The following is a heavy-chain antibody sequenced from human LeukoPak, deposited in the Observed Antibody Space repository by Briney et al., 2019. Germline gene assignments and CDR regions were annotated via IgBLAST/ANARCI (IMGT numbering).Heavy chain of an antibody. CDR3: AKDLRYYGSGSYSYFDY. CDR1: GFTFSSYG. J-gene: IGHJ4*02. Sequence: GGSLRISCAASGFTFSSYGMHWVRQAPGKGLEWVAVISYDGSNKYYADSVKGRFIISRDNSKNTLYLQMNSLRAEDTAVYYCAKDLRYYGSGSYSYFDYWGQGTLVTVSS. D-gene: IGHD3-10*01. V-gene: IGHV3-30*18. CDR2: ISYDGSNK.